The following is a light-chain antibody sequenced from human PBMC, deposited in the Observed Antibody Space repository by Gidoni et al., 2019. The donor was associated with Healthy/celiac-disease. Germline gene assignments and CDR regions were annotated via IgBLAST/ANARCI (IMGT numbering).Light chain of an antibody. J-gene: IGKJ1*01. Sequence: DIQVTQSPSSLSASVGDRVTITCRASQSISSYLNWYQQKPGKDPKLLIYAASSLQSGVPSRFSGSGSGTDFTLTSRSLQPEDFATYYCQQSYSTPPTFGQGTKVEIK. CDR1: QSISSY. V-gene: IGKV1-39*01. CDR2: AAS. CDR3: QQSYSTPPT.